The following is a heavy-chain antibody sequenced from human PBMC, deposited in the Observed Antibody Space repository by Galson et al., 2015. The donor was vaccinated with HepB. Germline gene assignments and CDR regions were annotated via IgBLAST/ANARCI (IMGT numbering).Heavy chain of an antibody. CDR2: ISSSSSTI. J-gene: IGHJ4*02. CDR1: GFTFSSYS. V-gene: IGHV3-48*01. CDR3: ASDWVSAAIQLPFDY. Sequence: SLRLSCAASGFTFSSYSMNWVRQAPGKGLEWVSYISSSSSTIYYADSVKGRFTISREDAKNSVYLQMNSLRAEDTAVYYCASDWVSAAIQLPFDYWGQGTLVTVSS. D-gene: IGHD2-2*02.